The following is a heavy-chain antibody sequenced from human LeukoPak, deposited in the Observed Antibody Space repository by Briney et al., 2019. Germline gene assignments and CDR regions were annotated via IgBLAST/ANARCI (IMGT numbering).Heavy chain of an antibody. CDR1: GYTLTELS. CDR2: FDPEDGET. D-gene: IGHD3-9*01. CDR3: ATDLFYDILTGYTIGG. J-gene: IGHJ4*02. V-gene: IGHV1-24*01. Sequence: ASVKVSCKVSGYTLTELSMHWVRQAPGKGLEWMGGFDPEDGETIYAQKFQGRVTMTEDTSTDTAYMELSSLRSEDTAVYYCATDLFYDILTGYTIGGWGQGTLVTVSS.